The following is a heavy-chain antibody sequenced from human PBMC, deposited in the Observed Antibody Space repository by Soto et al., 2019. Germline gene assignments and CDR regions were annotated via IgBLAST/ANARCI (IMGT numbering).Heavy chain of an antibody. CDR2: ISSSSSYI. D-gene: IGHD3-9*01. CDR3: ARVKYDILTGYYQDYFDY. CDR1: GFTFSSYS. V-gene: IGHV3-21*01. Sequence: GGSLRLSCAASGFTFSSYSMNWVRQAPGKGLEWVSSISSSSSYIYYADSVKGRFTISRDNAKNSLYLQMNSLRAEDTAVYYCARVKYDILTGYYQDYFDYWGQGTLVTVSS. J-gene: IGHJ4*02.